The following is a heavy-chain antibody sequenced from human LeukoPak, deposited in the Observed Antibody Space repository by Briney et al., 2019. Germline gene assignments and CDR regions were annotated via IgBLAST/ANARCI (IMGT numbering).Heavy chain of an antibody. V-gene: IGHV3-21*01. J-gene: IGHJ3*02. CDR3: ARDRSRGLLDAFDI. Sequence: KPGGSLRLSCAASGFTFSSYSMNWVRQAPGKGLEWVSSISCSSSFIYYADSVKGRFTISRDNAKNSLYLQMNSLRAEDTAVYYCARDRSRGLLDAFDIWGQGTMVTVSS. D-gene: IGHD5-18*01. CDR1: GFTFSSYS. CDR2: ISCSSSFI.